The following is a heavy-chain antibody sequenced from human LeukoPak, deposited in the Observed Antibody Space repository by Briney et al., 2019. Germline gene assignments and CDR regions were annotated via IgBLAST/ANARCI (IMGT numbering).Heavy chain of an antibody. D-gene: IGHD2-2*03. V-gene: IGHV3-23*01. Sequence: PGGSLRLSCAASGFTFSAYDMQWVRQAPGKGPEWVSGISRSGSTYYRDSVKGRFTISRDNYKNTLYLQMNSLRAEDTAVYYCAKGGYFAFDIWGQGTMVTVSS. CDR1: GFTFSAYD. CDR3: AKGGYFAFDI. J-gene: IGHJ3*02. CDR2: ISRSGST.